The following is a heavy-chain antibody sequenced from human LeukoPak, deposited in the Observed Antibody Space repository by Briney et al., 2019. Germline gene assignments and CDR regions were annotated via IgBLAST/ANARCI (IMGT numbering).Heavy chain of an antibody. J-gene: IGHJ4*02. CDR1: GGSISSDY. CDR2: ISYSGST. V-gene: IGHV4-59*08. CDR3: ARQVERRSYFDY. D-gene: IGHD1-1*01. Sequence: PSETLSLTCTVSGGSISSDYWSWIRQPPGKGLEWIGYISYSGSTNYNPSLKSRVTISVDTSKNQLSLRLSSVTAADTAVYYCARQVERRSYFDYWGQGTLVTVSS.